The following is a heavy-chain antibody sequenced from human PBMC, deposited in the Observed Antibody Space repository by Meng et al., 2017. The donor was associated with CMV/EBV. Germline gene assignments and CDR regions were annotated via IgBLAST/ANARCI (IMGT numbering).Heavy chain of an antibody. Sequence: SVRVSCKASGYAFINYDINWMRQAAGQGLEWMGWMNPSSGDTGYAPNFQDRVSISRDTSTGTAFMDPSSLRSDDTAVYYCARGRIFDHWGQGTLVTVSS. V-gene: IGHV1-8*03. D-gene: IGHD1-14*01. CDR2: MNPSSGDT. CDR3: ARGRIFDH. CDR1: GYAFINYD. J-gene: IGHJ4*02.